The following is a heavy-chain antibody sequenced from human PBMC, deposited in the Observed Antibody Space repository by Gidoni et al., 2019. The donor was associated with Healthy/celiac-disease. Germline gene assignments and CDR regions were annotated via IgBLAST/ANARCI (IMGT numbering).Heavy chain of an antibody. CDR2: IWYDGSNN. Sequence: QVQLVESGGGVVQPGRSLGPSRAASGLPFSSYGMHWVRQAPGKGLVWVAVIWYDGSNNYYADSGKGRFTISTDNSKNTLYLQMNSLRAEDTAVYYCARAGAPAAGKRGYFDYWGQGTLVTVSS. V-gene: IGHV3-33*01. CDR1: GLPFSSYG. J-gene: IGHJ4*02. D-gene: IGHD6-13*01. CDR3: ARAGAPAAGKRGYFDY.